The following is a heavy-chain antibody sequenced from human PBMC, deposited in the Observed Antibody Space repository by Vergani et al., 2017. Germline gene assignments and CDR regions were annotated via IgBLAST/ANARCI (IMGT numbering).Heavy chain of an antibody. CDR1: GGSISSGCYY. D-gene: IGHD2-21*02. CDR3: ARGVVVTAIAPGDYFDY. Sequence: QVQLQESGPGLVKPSQTLSLTCTVSGGSISSGCYYWSWIRQHPGKGLEWIGYIYYSGSTYYNPSLKRRVTISVDTSKNQFSLKLSSVTAADTAVYYCARGVVVTAIAPGDYFDYWGQGTLVTVSS. V-gene: IGHV4-31*03. J-gene: IGHJ4*02. CDR2: IYYSGST.